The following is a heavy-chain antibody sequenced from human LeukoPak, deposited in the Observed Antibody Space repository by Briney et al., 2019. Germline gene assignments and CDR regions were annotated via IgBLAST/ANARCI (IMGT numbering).Heavy chain of an antibody. CDR2: IYYSGST. J-gene: IGHJ4*02. Sequence: PSETLSLTCTVSGGSISSSSYYWGWIRQPPGKGLEWIGSIYYSGSTYYNPSLKSRVTISVDTSKNQFSLKLSSVTAADTAVYYCARLAGKKPYYGSGSYYTDWGQGTLVTVSS. CDR3: ARLAGKKPYYGSGSYYTD. CDR1: GGSISSSSYY. V-gene: IGHV4-39*01. D-gene: IGHD3-10*01.